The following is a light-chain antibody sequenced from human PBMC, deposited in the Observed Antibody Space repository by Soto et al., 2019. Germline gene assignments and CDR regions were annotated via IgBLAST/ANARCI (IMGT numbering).Light chain of an antibody. CDR2: HAS. CDR1: QSISSSY. Sequence: ENVLTQSPGTLYLSPGKRATLSCRASQSISSSYLAWYQQKPGQTPRLLIYHASNRATGIPDRFSGSGSGTDFTLTISRLEPEDFAVYYCQQYGDSLLTFGGGTKVEIK. CDR3: QQYGDSLLT. V-gene: IGKV3-20*01. J-gene: IGKJ4*01.